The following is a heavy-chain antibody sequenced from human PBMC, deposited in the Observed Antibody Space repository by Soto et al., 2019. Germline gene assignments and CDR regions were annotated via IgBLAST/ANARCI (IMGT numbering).Heavy chain of an antibody. CDR2: INHSGST. J-gene: IGHJ5*02. D-gene: IGHD2-15*01. CDR1: GGSFIGYY. Sequence: PSETLSLTCAVYGGSFIGYYWSWIRQPPGKGLEWIGEINHSGSTNYNPSLKSRVTISVDTSKNQFSLKLSSVTAADTAVYYCARGKDIVVVVAATPVSNWFDPWGQGTLVTVSS. CDR3: ARGKDIVVVVAATPVSNWFDP. V-gene: IGHV4-34*01.